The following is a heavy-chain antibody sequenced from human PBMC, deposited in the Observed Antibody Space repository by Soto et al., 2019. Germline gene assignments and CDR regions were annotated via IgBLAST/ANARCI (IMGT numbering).Heavy chain of an antibody. CDR1: GFTFSTYW. CDR2: IWPDGSEK. D-gene: IGHD3-10*01. CDR3: ARGGSDMDV. V-gene: IGHV3-7*01. J-gene: IGHJ6*03. Sequence: EVQLVESGGGLVQPGGSLRLSCAASGFTFSTYWMTWVRQAPGKGLEWVANIWPDGSEKKSVDSVNGRFTISRDNAKNSVYLQMNFLRAEDTAVYYCARGGSDMDVWGKGTTVTVSS.